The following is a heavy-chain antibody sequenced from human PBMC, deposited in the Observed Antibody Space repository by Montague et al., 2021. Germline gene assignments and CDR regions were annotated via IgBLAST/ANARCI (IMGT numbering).Heavy chain of an antibody. D-gene: IGHD3-22*01. Sequence: SETLSLTCSVSGNSFNGWYWNWIRQPPGKGLEWIGSVNYSGATNYNPSLKSRVTMSAGTSKNQVSLKLNSVTAADTAVYYCARQGFYESGGFFIWGLGTLVTVSS. CDR1: GNSFNGWY. CDR3: ARQGFYESGGFFI. V-gene: IGHV4-59*01. CDR2: VNYSGAT. J-gene: IGHJ1*01.